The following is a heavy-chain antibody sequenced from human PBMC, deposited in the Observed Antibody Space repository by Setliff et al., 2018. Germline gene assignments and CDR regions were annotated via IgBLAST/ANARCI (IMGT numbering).Heavy chain of an antibody. J-gene: IGHJ4*02. CDR2: THYSGST. CDR1: GGSISSHY. Sequence: PSETLSLTCTVSGGSISSHYWNWIRQPPGKGLEWIGHTHYSGSTNYNPSLKSRVTISVDTSKNQFSLKLNSVTAADTAVYYCARTGLSYSSGWYSDYWGQGTLVTVSS. D-gene: IGHD6-19*01. CDR3: ARTGLSYSSGWYSDY. V-gene: IGHV4-59*11.